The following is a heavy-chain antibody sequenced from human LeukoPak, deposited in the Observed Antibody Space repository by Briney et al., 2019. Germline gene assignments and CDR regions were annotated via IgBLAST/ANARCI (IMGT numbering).Heavy chain of an antibody. CDR2: FDPEDGET. D-gene: IGHD6-6*01. CDR1: GYTLTELS. V-gene: IGHV1-24*01. Sequence: GASVKVSCKVSGYTLTELSMHWVRQAPGKGPEWMGGFDPEDGETIYAQKFQGRVTMTEDTSTDTAYMELSSLRSEDTAVYYCATVKYSSSSDGYNWFDPWGQGTLVTVSS. J-gene: IGHJ5*02. CDR3: ATVKYSSSSDGYNWFDP.